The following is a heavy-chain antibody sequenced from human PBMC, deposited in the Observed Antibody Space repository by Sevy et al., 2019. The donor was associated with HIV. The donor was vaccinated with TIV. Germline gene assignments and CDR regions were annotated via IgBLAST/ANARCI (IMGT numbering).Heavy chain of an antibody. D-gene: IGHD3-10*01. CDR3: ARREGLIMVLVVIINDYGLDV. J-gene: IGHJ6*02. CDR2: ITHSGSA. Sequence: SETLSLTCAVYNGSFSGESWIWIHQPPGKGLEWIGEITHSGSAKYNPSLKSRVTISVDTSKNQFSLKLSSVTAADTAVYYCARREGLIMVLVVIINDYGLDVWGQGTTVTVSS. CDR1: NGSFSGES. V-gene: IGHV4-34*01.